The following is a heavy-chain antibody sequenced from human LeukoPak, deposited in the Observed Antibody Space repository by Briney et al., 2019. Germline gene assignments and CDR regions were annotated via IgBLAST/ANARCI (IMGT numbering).Heavy chain of an antibody. CDR1: GFTFDDYA. CDR3: ARDPGDAFDI. Sequence: PGGSLRLSCAASGFTFDDYAMHWVRQAPGKGLEWVSGISWNSGSIGYADSVKGRFTISRDNAKNSLYLQMNSLRAEDTALYYCARDPGDAFDIWGQGTIVTVSS. CDR2: ISWNSGSI. J-gene: IGHJ3*02. V-gene: IGHV3-9*01.